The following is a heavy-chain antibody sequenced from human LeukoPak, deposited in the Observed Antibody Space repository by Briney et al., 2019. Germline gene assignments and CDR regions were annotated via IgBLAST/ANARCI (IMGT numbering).Heavy chain of an antibody. CDR1: GFTFSSYA. V-gene: IGHV3-23*01. CDR3: AKGQGREEYYDSWSGYWNPVDY. D-gene: IGHD3-3*01. J-gene: IGHJ4*02. CDR2: ISGSGGST. Sequence: GGSLRLSCAASGFTFSSYAMSWVRQAPGKGLEWVSAISGSGGSTYYADSVKGRFTISRDNSKNTLYLQMNSLRAEDTAVYYCAKGQGREEYYDSWSGYWNPVDYWGQGTLVTVSS.